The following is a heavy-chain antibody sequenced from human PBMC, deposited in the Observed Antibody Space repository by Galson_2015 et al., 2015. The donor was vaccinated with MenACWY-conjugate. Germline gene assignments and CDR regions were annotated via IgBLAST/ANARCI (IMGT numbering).Heavy chain of an antibody. CDR3: AKEYSSGWYGLDY. D-gene: IGHD6-19*01. J-gene: IGHJ4*02. V-gene: IGHV3-7*03. CDR2: IGQDGSDK. Sequence: LRLSCAVSGFTFSSSLMAWVRQSPGKGLEWVANIGQDGSDKYSLDPVKGRFTISRDNAKNSLYLRMNSLRAEDTAVYYCAKEYSSGWYGLDYWGQGTLVTVSS. CDR1: GFTFSSSL.